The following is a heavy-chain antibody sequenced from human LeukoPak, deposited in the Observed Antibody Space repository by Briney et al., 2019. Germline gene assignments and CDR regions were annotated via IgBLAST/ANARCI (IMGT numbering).Heavy chain of an antibody. J-gene: IGHJ3*02. Sequence: GRSLRLSCAASGFTFSSYAMHWVRQAPGKGLEWVAVISYDGSNKYYADSVKGRFTISRDNSKNTLYLQMNSLRAVDTAVYYCAREAYYYDRELHDAFDIWGQGTMVTVSS. CDR2: ISYDGSNK. V-gene: IGHV3-30*04. CDR1: GFTFSSYA. CDR3: AREAYYYDRELHDAFDI. D-gene: IGHD3-22*01.